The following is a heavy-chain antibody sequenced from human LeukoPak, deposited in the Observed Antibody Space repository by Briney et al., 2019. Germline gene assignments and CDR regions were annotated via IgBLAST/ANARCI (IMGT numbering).Heavy chain of an antibody. V-gene: IGHV4-34*01. CDR1: IDSFSNYH. D-gene: IGHD1-26*01. J-gene: IGHJ5*02. CDR3: ARGQGATVPQVGKNWFDP. Sequence: SETLSLTCAVYIDSFSNYHWNWSRQTPAKGMEWIGEVNESGGTNISPSLRSRVILSVDTSKNQFSLKLISVTVADTAIYYCARGQGATVPQVGKNWFDPWGQGTRVTVSS. CDR2: VNESGGT.